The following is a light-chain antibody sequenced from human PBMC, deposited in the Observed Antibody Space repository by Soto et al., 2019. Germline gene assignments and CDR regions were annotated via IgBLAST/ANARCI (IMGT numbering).Light chain of an antibody. V-gene: IGKV3-20*01. CDR3: QQYSNSLT. CDR2: GAS. CDR1: QSVTSNY. Sequence: EIVLTQSPGTLSLSPGERATLSCRASQSVTSNYLAWYQQKPGQAPRLLIYGASNRATGIPDRFSGSGSGTDFTLTISRLEPEDFAVYYCQQYSNSLTFGGGTKVEIK. J-gene: IGKJ4*01.